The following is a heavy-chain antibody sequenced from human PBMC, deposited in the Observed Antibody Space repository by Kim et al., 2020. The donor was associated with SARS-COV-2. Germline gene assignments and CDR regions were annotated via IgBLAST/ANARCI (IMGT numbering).Heavy chain of an antibody. Sequence: SVKVSCKASGGTFSSYAISWVRQAPGQGLEWMGGIIPIFGTANYAQKFQGRVTITADESTSTAYMELSSLRSEDTAVYYCARSTFITMIVVVIPFQHWGQGTLVTVSS. CDR1: GGTFSSYA. J-gene: IGHJ1*01. V-gene: IGHV1-69*13. CDR2: IIPIFGTA. CDR3: ARSTFITMIVVVIPFQH. D-gene: IGHD3-22*01.